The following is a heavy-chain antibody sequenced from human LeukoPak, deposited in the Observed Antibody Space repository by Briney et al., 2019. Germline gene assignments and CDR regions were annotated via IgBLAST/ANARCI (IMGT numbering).Heavy chain of an antibody. J-gene: IGHJ4*02. CDR1: GFTFSNYV. CDR3: AKGRGRGTYSTDY. V-gene: IGHV3-23*01. CDR2: ISGSGGST. D-gene: IGHD1-26*01. Sequence: PGGSLRLSCAASGFTFSNYVMRWVRQAPGKGLEWVSAISGSGGSTYYADSVRGRFTISRDSSKNTLYLQMNSLRAEDTAVYYCAKGRGRGTYSTDYWGQGTLVTASS.